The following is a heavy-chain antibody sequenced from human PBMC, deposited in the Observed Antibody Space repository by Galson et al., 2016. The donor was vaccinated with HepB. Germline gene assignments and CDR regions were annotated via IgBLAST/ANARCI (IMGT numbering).Heavy chain of an antibody. Sequence: ETLSLTCAVYGGPSSGYYWSWIRQSPDKGLEWIGRIHRDGSVDYNPSLKSRVSMSIDTSKNQFSLKLTSVTAADTAVYYCARGSETIWLLYYWGQGTLVTVSS. CDR1: GGPSSGYY. J-gene: IGHJ4*02. D-gene: IGHD5-18*01. CDR2: IHRDGSV. V-gene: IGHV4-34*01. CDR3: ARGSETIWLLYY.